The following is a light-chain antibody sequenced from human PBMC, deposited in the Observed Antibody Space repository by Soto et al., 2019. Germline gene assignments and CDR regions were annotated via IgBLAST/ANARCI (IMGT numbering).Light chain of an antibody. Sequence: QSALTQPPSASGTPGQSVTISCTGTSSDVGGYRFVSWYQQHPGKAPKLIIYEVSKRPSGVPDRFSGSKSGNTASLTVSGLQAEDEANYYCCSYAGSNNLVFGGGTKLTVL. J-gene: IGLJ2*01. V-gene: IGLV2-8*01. CDR2: EVS. CDR1: SSDVGGYRF. CDR3: CSYAGSNNLV.